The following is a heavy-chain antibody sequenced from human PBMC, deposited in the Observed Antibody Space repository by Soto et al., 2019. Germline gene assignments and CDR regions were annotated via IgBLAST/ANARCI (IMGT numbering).Heavy chain of an antibody. Sequence: SETLSLTCIVSVDYISSSSYYWVWIRQPPGKGLEWIGSIYYSGTTYYNPSLESRVTISIDTSKNQFSLKVSSLTAADTAVYYCAKTGPYDILTYWYFDLWGRGTLVTVSS. J-gene: IGHJ2*01. V-gene: IGHV4-39*01. CDR3: AKTGPYDILTYWYFDL. CDR2: IYYSGTT. D-gene: IGHD3-9*01. CDR1: VDYISSSSYY.